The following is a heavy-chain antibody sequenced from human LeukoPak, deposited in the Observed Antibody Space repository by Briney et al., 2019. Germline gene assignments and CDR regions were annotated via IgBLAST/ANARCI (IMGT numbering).Heavy chain of an antibody. V-gene: IGHV3-7*01. CDR3: ARDDYGDYVDY. D-gene: IGHD4-17*01. CDR2: IKQDGSEE. Sequence: GGSLRLSCAASGFTFSSYWMSWVRQAPGKGLEWVANIKQDGSEEYYVDSVKGRFTISRDNAKNSLYLQMNSLRAEDTAVYYCARDDYGDYVDYWGQGTLVTVSS. CDR1: GFTFSSYW. J-gene: IGHJ4*02.